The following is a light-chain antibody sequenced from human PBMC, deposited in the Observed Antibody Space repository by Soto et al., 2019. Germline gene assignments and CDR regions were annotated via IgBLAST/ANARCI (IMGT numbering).Light chain of an antibody. CDR1: NSDVG. CDR2: DVS. Sequence: QSVLTQPASVSGTPGQSITISCTGSNSDVGIYDVSKRPSGVPDRFSGSKSGNKASLTISGLQAEGEAGYYCCSYAGSYTLYVFGTGTKGTLL. CDR3: CSYAGSYTLYV. V-gene: IGLV2-11*01. J-gene: IGLJ1*01.